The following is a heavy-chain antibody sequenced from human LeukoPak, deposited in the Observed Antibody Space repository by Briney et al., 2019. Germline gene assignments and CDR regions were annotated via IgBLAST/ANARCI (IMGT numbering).Heavy chain of an antibody. D-gene: IGHD4-17*01. CDR3: ARLSLFGDPFDY. CDR2: IYTSGST. Sequence: SETLSLTCTVSGGSISSGSYYWSWIRQPAGKGLEWIGRIYTSGSTNYNPSLKSRVTISVDTSKNQFSLKLNSVTAADTAVYYCARLSLFGDPFDYWGQGTLVTVSS. J-gene: IGHJ4*02. CDR1: GGSISSGSYY. V-gene: IGHV4-61*02.